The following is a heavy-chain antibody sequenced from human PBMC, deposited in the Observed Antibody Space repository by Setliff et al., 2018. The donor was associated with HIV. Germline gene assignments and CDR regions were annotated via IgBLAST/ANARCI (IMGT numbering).Heavy chain of an antibody. CDR1: GGSISSGSYY. V-gene: IGHV4-61*09. D-gene: IGHD3-3*01. Sequence: LSLTCTVSGGSISSGSYYWSWIRQPAGKGLEWIGHIYTSGSTNYNPSLKSRVTISVDTSKNQFSLKLSSVTAADTAVYYCARAIFGVVIMNGMDVWGQGTTVTVSS. CDR2: IYTSGST. CDR3: ARAIFGVVIMNGMDV. J-gene: IGHJ6*02.